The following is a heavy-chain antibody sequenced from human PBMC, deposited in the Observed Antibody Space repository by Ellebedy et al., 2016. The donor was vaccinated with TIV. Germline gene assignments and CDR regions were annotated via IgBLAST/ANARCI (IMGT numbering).Heavy chain of an antibody. D-gene: IGHD2-21*01. J-gene: IGHJ4*02. CDR2: INQVGNEK. CDR3: VSAARGSNCCDAY. CDR1: GFTFSSFW. Sequence: PGGSLRLSCGASGFTFSSFWMGWVRRAPGKGLEWVATINQVGNEKYYVDSVKGRFTISRDNAKTSLYLQMNSLRAEDTAVYSCVSAARGSNCCDAYWGQGTLVTVSS. V-gene: IGHV3-7*03.